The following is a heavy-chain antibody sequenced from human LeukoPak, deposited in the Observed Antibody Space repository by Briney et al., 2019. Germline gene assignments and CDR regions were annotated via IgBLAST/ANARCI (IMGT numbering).Heavy chain of an antibody. Sequence: ASVKVPYKASGYTFTSYGISWVRQAPGQGLEWMGWISAYNGNTNYAQKLQGRVTMTTDTSTSTAYMELRSLRSDDTAVYYCARSDLYYYYMDVWGKGTTVTVSS. CDR3: ARSDLYYYYMDV. CDR2: ISAYNGNT. CDR1: GYTFTSYG. V-gene: IGHV1-18*01. J-gene: IGHJ6*03.